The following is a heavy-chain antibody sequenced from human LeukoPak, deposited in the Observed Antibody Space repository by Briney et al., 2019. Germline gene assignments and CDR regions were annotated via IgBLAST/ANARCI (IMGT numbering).Heavy chain of an antibody. CDR1: GFIFSHHS. CDR2: ITSNSNYI. Sequence: GGSLRLSCAASGFIFSHHSMTWVRQAPGKGLEWVSSITSNSNYIYYADSLKGRFTISRDNAKNSLFLQMNSLRNEDTAVYYCAKGLDYYDSSGYYTSEGDYFDYWGQGTLVTVSS. V-gene: IGHV3-21*01. CDR3: AKGLDYYDSSGYYTSEGDYFDY. J-gene: IGHJ4*02. D-gene: IGHD3-22*01.